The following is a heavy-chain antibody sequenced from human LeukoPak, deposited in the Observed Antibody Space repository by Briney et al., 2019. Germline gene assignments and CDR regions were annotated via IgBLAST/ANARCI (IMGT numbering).Heavy chain of an antibody. CDR2: IYYSGST. J-gene: IGHJ3*02. CDR3: AREIRLDYYDSSGYYYRDAFDI. D-gene: IGHD3-22*01. CDR1: GGSISSYY. V-gene: IGHV4-59*01. Sequence: KPSETLSLTCTVSGGSISSYYWSWIRQPPGKGLEWIGYIYYSGSTNYNPSLKSRVTLSVDTSKNQFSLKLSSVTAADTAVYYCAREIRLDYYDSSGYYYRDAFDIWGQGTMVTVSS.